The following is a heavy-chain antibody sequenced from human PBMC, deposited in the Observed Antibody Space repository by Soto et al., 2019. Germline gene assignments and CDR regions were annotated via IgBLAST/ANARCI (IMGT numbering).Heavy chain of an antibody. CDR1: GGSISSGGYY. CDR2: IYYSGST. Sequence: SETLFLTCTVSGGSISSGGYYWSWIRQHPGKGLEWIGYIYYSGSTYYNPSLKSRVTISVDTSKNQFSLKLSSVTAADTAVYYCARGDYYDSSGYYYYYGYWGQGTLVTVSS. CDR3: ARGDYYDSSGYYYYYGY. V-gene: IGHV4-31*03. D-gene: IGHD3-22*01. J-gene: IGHJ4*02.